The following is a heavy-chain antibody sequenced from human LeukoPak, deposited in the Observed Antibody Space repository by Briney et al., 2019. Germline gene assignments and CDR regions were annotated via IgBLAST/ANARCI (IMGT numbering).Heavy chain of an antibody. J-gene: IGHJ4*02. Sequence: SQTLSLTCTVSGGSISSDDYYWSWIRQPPGKGLEWIGYIYYSGSTYYNPSLKSRVTISVDTSKNQFSLKLSSVTAADTAVYYCARDLKDYYDSSGYLPFGYWGQGTLVTVSS. D-gene: IGHD3-22*01. CDR2: IYYSGST. CDR1: GGSISSDDYY. V-gene: IGHV4-30-4*01. CDR3: ARDLKDYYDSSGYLPFGY.